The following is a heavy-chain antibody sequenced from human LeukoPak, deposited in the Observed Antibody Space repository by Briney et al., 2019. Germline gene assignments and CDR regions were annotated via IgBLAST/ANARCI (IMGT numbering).Heavy chain of an antibody. D-gene: IGHD3-22*01. V-gene: IGHV3-7*03. CDR1: GFTFSNYW. J-gene: IGHJ4*02. CDR3: ARDGWDYYDSSGSFRMYYFDY. CDR2: IKRDGNDN. Sequence: PGGSLRLSCAASGFTFSNYWMSWVRQAPGKGLEWVANIKRDGNDNYYVGSVEGRFTISRDNAKNSLYLQMNSLRAEDTAVYYCARDGWDYYDSSGSFRMYYFDYWGQGTLVTVSS.